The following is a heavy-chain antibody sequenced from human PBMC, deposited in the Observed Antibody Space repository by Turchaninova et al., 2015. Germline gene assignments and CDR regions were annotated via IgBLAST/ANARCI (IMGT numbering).Heavy chain of an antibody. CDR3: ARFPTVTSNFDY. CDR2: INPSSGGT. Sequence: QAQLVQSGAEGKKPGASVKVSCKASGYTFTDYYIHWGRQAPGQGLEWMGRINPSSGGTNFARKFQGRVTMNRDTSITTAFMELSRLTSDDTAVYYCARFPTVTSNFDYWGQGTLVTVSS. D-gene: IGHD4-17*01. V-gene: IGHV1-2*06. CDR1: GYTFTDYY. J-gene: IGHJ4*02.